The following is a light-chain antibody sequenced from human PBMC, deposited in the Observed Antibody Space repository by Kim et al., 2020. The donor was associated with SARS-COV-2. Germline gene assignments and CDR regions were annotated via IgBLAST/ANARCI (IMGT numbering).Light chain of an antibody. V-gene: IGLV2-14*04. Sequence: GQSITIPCTGTSSDVGGYNYVSWYQQHPGKAPKLMLYDVSQRPSGVSNRFSGSKSGNTASLTISGLQAEDEADYYCSSYTSSSTWVFGGGTQLTVL. CDR2: DVS. CDR3: SSYTSSSTWV. CDR1: SSDVGGYNY. J-gene: IGLJ3*02.